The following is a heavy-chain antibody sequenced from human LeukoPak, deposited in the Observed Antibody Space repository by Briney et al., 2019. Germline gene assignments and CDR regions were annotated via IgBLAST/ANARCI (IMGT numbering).Heavy chain of an antibody. CDR1: GFTFSSYG. Sequence: GGSLRLSCAASGFTFSSYGMHWVRQAPGKGLEWVAFIRYDGSNKYYADSVKGRFTISRDNSKNTLYLQMNSLRAEDTAVYYCAKVGAGYYYGSGSYYGLPDYWGQGTLVTVSS. CDR3: AKVGAGYYYGSGSYYGLPDY. V-gene: IGHV3-30*02. D-gene: IGHD3-10*01. J-gene: IGHJ4*02. CDR2: IRYDGSNK.